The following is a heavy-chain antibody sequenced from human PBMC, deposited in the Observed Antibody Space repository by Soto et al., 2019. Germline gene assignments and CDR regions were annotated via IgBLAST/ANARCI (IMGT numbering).Heavy chain of an antibody. CDR3: AKQNTIFGVVIDFYYYVMDV. J-gene: IGHJ6*02. D-gene: IGHD3-3*01. V-gene: IGHV3-23*01. CDR1: GFTFSSYA. Sequence: GGSLRLSCAASGFTFSSYAMSWVRQAPGKGLEWVSSISGSGGSTYYADSVKGRFTISRDNSKNTLYLQMNSLRAEDTAVYYCAKQNTIFGVVIDFYYYVMDVWGQGTTVTVSS. CDR2: ISGSGGST.